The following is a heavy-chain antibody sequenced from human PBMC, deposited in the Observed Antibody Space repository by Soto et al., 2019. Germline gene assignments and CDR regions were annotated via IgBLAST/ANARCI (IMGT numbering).Heavy chain of an antibody. CDR3: AKDLRGYSRYDYLDY. V-gene: IGHV4-31*03. CDR1: GGSISSGGYY. D-gene: IGHD5-12*01. CDR2: SYYTGSS. Sequence: SETLSLTCTVSGGSISSGGYYWSWIRQHPGKGLEWVGYSYYTGSSYYNPSLKSRVTISVDASKNQLSLRLASVTAADTAVYYCAKDLRGYSRYDYLDYWGQGIPVTVSS. J-gene: IGHJ4*02.